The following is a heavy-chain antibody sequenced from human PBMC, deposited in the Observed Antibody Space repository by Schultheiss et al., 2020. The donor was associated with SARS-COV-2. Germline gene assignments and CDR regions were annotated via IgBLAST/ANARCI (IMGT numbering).Heavy chain of an antibody. D-gene: IGHD4-17*01. J-gene: IGHJ4*02. CDR2: ISYDGSNK. CDR3: ARESPVTMTTVTDFDY. CDR1: GFTFSSYA. Sequence: GGSLRLSCAASGFTFSSYAMHWVRQAPGKGLEWVAVISYDGSNKYYADSVKGRFTISRDNSENTLYLQMNSLRAEDTAVYYCARESPVTMTTVTDFDYWGQGTLVTVSS. V-gene: IGHV3-30-3*01.